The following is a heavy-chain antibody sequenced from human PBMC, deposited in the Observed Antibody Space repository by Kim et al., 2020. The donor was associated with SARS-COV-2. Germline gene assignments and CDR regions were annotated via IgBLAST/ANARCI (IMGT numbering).Heavy chain of an antibody. CDR3: ARMVLEVRGYYYMDV. V-gene: IGHV3-48*03. D-gene: IGHD2-8*01. J-gene: IGHJ6*03. Sequence: DSVKVRFTISRDNAKNSLYLQMNSLRAEDTAVYYCARMVLEVRGYYYMDVWGKGTTVTVSS.